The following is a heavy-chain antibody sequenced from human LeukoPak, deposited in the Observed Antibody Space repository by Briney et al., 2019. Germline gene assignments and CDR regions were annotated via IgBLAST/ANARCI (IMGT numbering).Heavy chain of an antibody. V-gene: IGHV4-34*01. CDR2: INHSGST. CDR1: GGSFSGYY. Sequence: SETLSLTCAVYGGSFSGYYWSWIRQPPGKGLEWIGEINHSGSTNYNPSLESRVTLSVDTSKNQFSLKLRSVTAADTAVYYCARLSKDTVVLPAAMAHYFDYWGQGTLVTVSS. D-gene: IGHD2-2*01. J-gene: IGHJ4*02. CDR3: ARLSKDTVVLPAAMAHYFDY.